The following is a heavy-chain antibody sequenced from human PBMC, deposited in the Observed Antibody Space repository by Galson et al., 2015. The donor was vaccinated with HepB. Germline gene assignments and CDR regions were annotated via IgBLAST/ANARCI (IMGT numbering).Heavy chain of an antibody. CDR2: IAPDGSEM. CDR1: GFSFGTSW. V-gene: IGHV3-7*01. D-gene: IGHD4-23*01. Sequence: SLRVSCAASGFSFGTSWMTWFRRAPGKGLEWVANIAPDGSEMFYVHSVKGRFTISRDNARNSLYLQMHSLRADDTAEYYCARVLTHWYCDLWGRGTLVTVSP. J-gene: IGHJ2*01. CDR3: ARVLTHWYCDL.